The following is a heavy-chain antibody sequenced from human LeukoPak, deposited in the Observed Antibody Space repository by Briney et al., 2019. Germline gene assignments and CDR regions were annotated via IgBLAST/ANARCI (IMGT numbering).Heavy chain of an antibody. Sequence: QTGGSLRLSCAASGLTVSSNYMSWVRQAPGKGLEWVSVIYSGGSTYYADSVKGRFTISRDNSKNTLYLQMNSLRAEDTAVYYCARGGSTGYFDYWGQGTLVTVSS. CDR3: ARGGSTGYFDY. CDR2: IYSGGST. V-gene: IGHV3-53*01. CDR1: GLTVSSNY. J-gene: IGHJ4*02. D-gene: IGHD3-16*01.